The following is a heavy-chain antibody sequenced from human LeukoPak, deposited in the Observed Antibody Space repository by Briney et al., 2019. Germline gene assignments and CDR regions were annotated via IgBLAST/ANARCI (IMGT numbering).Heavy chain of an antibody. J-gene: IGHJ3*02. Sequence: SETLSLTCTVSGGSISSYYWSWIRQPPGKGLEWIGYIYYSGSTNYNPSLKSRVTISVDTSKNQFSLKLSSVTAADTAVYYCARGTLVVIPAAPAGHAFDIWGQGTMVTVSS. CDR3: ARGTLVVIPAAPAGHAFDI. V-gene: IGHV4-59*01. CDR2: IYYSGST. CDR1: GGSISSYY. D-gene: IGHD2-2*01.